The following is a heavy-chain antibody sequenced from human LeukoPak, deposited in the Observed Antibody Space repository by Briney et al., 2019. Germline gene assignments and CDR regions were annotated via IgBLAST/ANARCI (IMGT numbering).Heavy chain of an antibody. D-gene: IGHD3-10*01. CDR2: VYHSGAE. J-gene: IGHJ4*02. CDR1: TDAITSHFY. V-gene: IGHV4-38-2*02. Sequence: SETLSLTCIVSTDAITSHFYWGWIRQSPGEGGKGLEWIASVYHSGAEYVNPSLKSRVTTSVDTSKSQFYLTLTSVTAADTAVYFCARASFASGSYYFDLWGPGTLITVSS. CDR3: ARASFASGSYYFDL.